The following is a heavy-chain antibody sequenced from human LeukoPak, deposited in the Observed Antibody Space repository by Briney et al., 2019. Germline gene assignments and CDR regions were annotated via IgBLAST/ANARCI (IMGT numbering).Heavy chain of an antibody. V-gene: IGHV4-59*01. Sequence: PSETLSLTCTVSGGSISSYYWSWIRQPPGKGLEWIGYIYYSGSTNYNPSLKSRVTISVDTSKNQFSLKLSSVTAADTAVYYCARDYSSSSGYYYYYMDVWGKGTTVTVSS. J-gene: IGHJ6*03. CDR3: ARDYSSSSGYYYYYMDV. CDR1: GGSISSYY. D-gene: IGHD6-6*01. CDR2: IYYSGST.